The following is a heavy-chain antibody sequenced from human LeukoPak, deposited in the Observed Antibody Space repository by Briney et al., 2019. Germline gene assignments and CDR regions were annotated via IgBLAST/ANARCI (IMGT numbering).Heavy chain of an antibody. Sequence: GGSLRLSCAASGFTFSGFAMSWVRRTPGKGLEWVSYISSSGSTIYYADSVKGRFTISRDNAKNSLYLQMNSLRAEDTAVYYCARSYMRKGGYYYGMDVWGQGTTVTVSS. CDR1: GFTFSGFA. CDR3: ARSYMRKGGYYYGMDV. D-gene: IGHD1-14*01. J-gene: IGHJ6*02. CDR2: ISSSGSTI. V-gene: IGHV3-48*03.